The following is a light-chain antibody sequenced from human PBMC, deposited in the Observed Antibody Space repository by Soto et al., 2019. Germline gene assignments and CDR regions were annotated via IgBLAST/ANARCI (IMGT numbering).Light chain of an antibody. CDR1: QSISNY. Sequence: DIQMTRSPSTLSASVGDRVTITCRASQSISNYLAWYQQKPGKAPNLLIYKASTLQSGVPSRFSGSGSGTEFTLTISSLQPEDFATYYCQHRTFGQGTKLEIK. V-gene: IGKV1-5*03. CDR3: QHRT. J-gene: IGKJ2*01. CDR2: KAS.